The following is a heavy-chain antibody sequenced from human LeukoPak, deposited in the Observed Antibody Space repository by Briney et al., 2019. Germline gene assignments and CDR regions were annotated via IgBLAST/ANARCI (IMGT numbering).Heavy chain of an antibody. D-gene: IGHD3-22*01. CDR3: ARAHYYDSSGYPYSFDY. V-gene: IGHV3-66*02. J-gene: IGHJ4*02. Sequence: PGGSLRLSCAASGFTLSSNYMSWVRQAPGTGLERVSVIYNGGSTYYADSVKGRFTISRDNSKNTPYLQLSSLRAEDTAVYYCARAHYYDSSGYPYSFDYWGQGTLVTVSS. CDR2: IYNGGST. CDR1: GFTLSSNY.